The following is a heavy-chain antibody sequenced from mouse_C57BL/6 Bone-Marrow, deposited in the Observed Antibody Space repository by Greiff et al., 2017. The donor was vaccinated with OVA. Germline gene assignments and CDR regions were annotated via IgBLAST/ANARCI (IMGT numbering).Heavy chain of an antibody. CDR3: ARLNYYGSSYWFAD. V-gene: IGHV1-39*01. CDR2: INPNYGTT. D-gene: IGHD1-1*01. Sequence: EVQLQQSGPELVKPGASVKISCKASGYSFTDYNMNWVKQSNGKSLEWIGVINPNYGTTSYNQKFKGKATLTVDQSSSPAYLQFNSLTSEDSAVYYCARLNYYGSSYWFADWGQGTLVTVSA. CDR1: GYSFTDYN. J-gene: IGHJ3*01.